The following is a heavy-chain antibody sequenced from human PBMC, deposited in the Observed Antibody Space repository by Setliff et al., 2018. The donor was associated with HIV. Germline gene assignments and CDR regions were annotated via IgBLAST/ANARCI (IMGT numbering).Heavy chain of an antibody. CDR1: GYTLTNYF. D-gene: IGHD2-8*01. Sequence: GASVKVSCKASGYTLTNYFVHWVRQAPGQGLEWMGMINPSGGQRSFAQKFQGRVTMSTETSTTTAYMELRSLRSDDTAVYYCARGNGHFDSWGQGSLVTVSS. CDR3: ARGNGHFDS. V-gene: IGHV1-46*01. CDR2: INPSGGQR. J-gene: IGHJ4*02.